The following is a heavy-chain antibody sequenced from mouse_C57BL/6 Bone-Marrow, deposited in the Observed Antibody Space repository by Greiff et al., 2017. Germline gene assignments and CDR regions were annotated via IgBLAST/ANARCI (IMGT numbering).Heavy chain of an antibody. D-gene: IGHD2-4*01. CDR3: ARDSFRDYGPSYYARDY. V-gene: IGHV5-4*01. CDR2: ISDGGSYT. CDR1: GFTFSSYA. J-gene: IGHJ4*01. Sequence: EVKLVESGGGLVKPGGSLKLSCAASGFTFSSYAMSWVRQTPEKRLEWVATISDGGSYTYYPDNVKGRFTISRDNAKNNLYLQMSYLKSEDTAMYYCARDSFRDYGPSYYARDYWGQGTSVTVSS.